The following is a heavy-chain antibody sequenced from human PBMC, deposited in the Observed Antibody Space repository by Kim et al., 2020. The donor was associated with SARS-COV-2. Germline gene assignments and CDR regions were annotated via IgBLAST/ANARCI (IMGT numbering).Heavy chain of an antibody. D-gene: IGHD3-10*01. J-gene: IGHJ4*02. CDR2: ISGSGGNT. CDR1: GFTFSSYA. V-gene: IGHV3-23*01. Sequence: GGSLRLSCAASGFTFSSYAMSWVRQAPGKGLDWVSAISGSGGNTYYADSVKGRFTISRDNSKNTLYVQMNSLRAEDTAVYYCVKRSVSYSGFDSWGQGTLVSVSS. CDR3: VKRSVSYSGFDS.